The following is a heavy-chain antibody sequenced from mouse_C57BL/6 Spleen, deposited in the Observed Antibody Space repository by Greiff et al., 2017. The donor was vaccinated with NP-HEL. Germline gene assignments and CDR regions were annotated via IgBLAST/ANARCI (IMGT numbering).Heavy chain of an antibody. CDR1: GYTFTDYY. V-gene: IGHV1-26*01. CDR3: ARGMEY. Sequence: EVQLQQSGPELVKPGASVKISCKASGYTFTDYYMNWVKQSHGKSLEWIGDINPNNGGTSYNQKFKGKATLTVDKSSSTAYMELRSLTSEDSAVYDCARGMEYWGQGTSVTVSS. J-gene: IGHJ4*01. CDR2: INPNNGGT.